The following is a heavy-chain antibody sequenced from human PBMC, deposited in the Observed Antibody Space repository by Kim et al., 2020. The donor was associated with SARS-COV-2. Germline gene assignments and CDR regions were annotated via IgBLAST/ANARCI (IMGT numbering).Heavy chain of an antibody. Sequence: GGSLRLSCAASGFTFSSYSMNWVRQAPGKGLEWVSSISPSSSFIYYADSVKGRFTISRDNAKNSLYLQMNSLRAEDTAVYYCARVAGIAAAGTLLSHYYYYYGMDVWGQGTTVTVSS. CDR1: GFTFSSYS. D-gene: IGHD6-13*01. V-gene: IGHV3-21*01. CDR3: ARVAGIAAAGTLLSHYYYYYGMDV. J-gene: IGHJ6*02. CDR2: ISPSSSFI.